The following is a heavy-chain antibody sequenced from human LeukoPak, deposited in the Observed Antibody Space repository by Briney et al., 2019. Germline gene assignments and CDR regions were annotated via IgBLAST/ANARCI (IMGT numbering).Heavy chain of an antibody. CDR1: GFDFSIYG. CDR2: INSRGNYI. D-gene: IGHD2-8*01. J-gene: IGHJ4*02. CDR3: ARSSKYCTNGVCHPGDY. V-gene: IGHV3-21*01. Sequence: GGSLRLSCAASGFDFSIYGMNWVRQAPGKGLEWVSSINSRGNYIYYSDSLKGRFTISRDNARSSLYLQMSSLRAEDTAVYYCARSSKYCTNGVCHPGDYWGQGTLVTVSS.